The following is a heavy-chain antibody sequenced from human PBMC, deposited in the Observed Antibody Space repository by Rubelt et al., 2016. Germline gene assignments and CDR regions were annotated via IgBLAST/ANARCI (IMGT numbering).Heavy chain of an antibody. CDR1: GGSISSSNFC. J-gene: IGHJ6*02. CDR3: ARDPIYGMDV. Sequence: QLQLQESGPGLVKPSETLSLTCTVSGGSISSSNFCWGWIRQPPGQGLEWLGEIDHSGNTDYIPSLKSRVSISVDTSKKQISLKMSSVTAADTAVYYCARDPIYGMDVWGQGTTVTVSS. CDR2: IDHSGNT. V-gene: IGHV4-39*07.